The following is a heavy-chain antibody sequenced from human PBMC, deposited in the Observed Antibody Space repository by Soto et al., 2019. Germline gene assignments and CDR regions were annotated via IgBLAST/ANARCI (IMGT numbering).Heavy chain of an antibody. D-gene: IGHD5-12*01. Sequence: SVKVSCKASGGTFSSYAISWVRQAPGQGLEWMGGIIPIFGTANYAQKFQGRVTITADESTSTAYMELSSLRSEDTAVYYCARDRTRWLQLAFDYWGQGTLVTVSS. CDR2: IIPIFGTA. J-gene: IGHJ4*02. CDR3: ARDRTRWLQLAFDY. V-gene: IGHV1-69*13. CDR1: GGTFSSYA.